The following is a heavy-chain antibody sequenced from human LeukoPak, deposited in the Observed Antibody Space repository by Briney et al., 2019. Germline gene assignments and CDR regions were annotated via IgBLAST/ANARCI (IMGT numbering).Heavy chain of an antibody. CDR3: ARGGVVVVAVPYYFDY. Sequence: SETLSLTCIVSGGSISTYYWSWIRQPPGKGLEWIAYIDYRGSTTYNPSLRSRVTISVDTSRNQFSLKLSSVTAADTAVYYCARGGVVVVAVPYYFDYWGQGTLVTVSS. J-gene: IGHJ4*02. D-gene: IGHD2-15*01. CDR2: IDYRGST. V-gene: IGHV4-59*01. CDR1: GGSISTYY.